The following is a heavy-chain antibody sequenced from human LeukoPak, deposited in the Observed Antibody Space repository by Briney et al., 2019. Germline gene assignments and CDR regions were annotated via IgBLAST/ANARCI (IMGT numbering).Heavy chain of an antibody. V-gene: IGHV3-11*03. CDR1: GFTFSDYY. CDR3: ARCGTPNNYYGYGVDV. CDR2: ISVSGSYT. J-gene: IGHJ6*02. Sequence: GGSLRLSCAASGFTFSDYYMSWIRQAPGKGLEWISYISVSGSYTNYADSVKGRFTISRDNAKNSLYLQMISLRAEDTAVYYCARCGTPNNYYGYGVDVWSQGTTVIVSS. D-gene: IGHD1-26*01.